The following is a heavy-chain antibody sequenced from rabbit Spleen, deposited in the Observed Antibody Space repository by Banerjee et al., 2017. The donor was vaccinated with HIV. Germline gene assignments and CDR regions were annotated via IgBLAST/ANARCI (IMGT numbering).Heavy chain of an antibody. V-gene: IGHV1S45*01. CDR2: IDTGSRDFN. J-gene: IGHJ3*01. Sequence: QEQLVESGGDLVKPDGSLTLTCKASGFSFSSTHFMCWVRQAPGKGLEWIACIDTGSRDFNYYTNWLKGRFTISKTSSSTVTVQMPSLTAADTATNFCARSDDDKDSRATRLDIWGPGTLVTVS. D-gene: IGHD2-1*01. CDR1: GFSFSSTHF. CDR3: ARSDDDKDSRATRLDI.